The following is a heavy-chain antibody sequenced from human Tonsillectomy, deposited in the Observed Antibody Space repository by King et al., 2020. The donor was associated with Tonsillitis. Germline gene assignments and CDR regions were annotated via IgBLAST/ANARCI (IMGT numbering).Heavy chain of an antibody. CDR2: ISSLSSYI. D-gene: IGHD4-23*01. CDR3: ARDLTRVGTSPKAFDI. V-gene: IGHV3-21*01. CDR1: GFTFSDYS. J-gene: IGHJ3*02. Sequence: VQLVESGGGLVKPGGSLRLSCAASGFTFSDYSMNWVRQAPGKGLEWVSSISSLSSYIYYADAVEGRFTISRENAKNSLYLQMNSLRAEDTAVYYCARDLTRVGTSPKAFDIWGQGTMVTVSS.